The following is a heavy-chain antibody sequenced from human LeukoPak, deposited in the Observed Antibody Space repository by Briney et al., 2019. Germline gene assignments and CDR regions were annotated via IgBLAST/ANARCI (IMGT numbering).Heavy chain of an antibody. J-gene: IGHJ4*02. D-gene: IGHD3-22*01. CDR3: VRDYYDTTGVLGMDY. CDR2: MNPNSGTS. CDR1: GYTFTSYD. V-gene: IGHV1-8*01. Sequence: ASVKVSCKASGYTFTSYDINWVRQAAGQGPEWVGVMNPNSGTSDYAQKVQGRVTMTRNTYISTAYMELSSLRSDDTAVYYWVRDYYDTTGVLGMDYWGQGTLVTVSS.